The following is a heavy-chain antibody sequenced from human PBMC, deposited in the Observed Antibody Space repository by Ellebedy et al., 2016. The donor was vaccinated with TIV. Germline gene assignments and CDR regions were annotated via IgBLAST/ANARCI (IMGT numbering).Heavy chain of an antibody. CDR3: ASLPHYGDSGP. V-gene: IGHV1-2*02. D-gene: IGHD4-17*01. Sequence: AASVKVSCKASGYTFIGYSLHWVRQAPGQGLEWMGWINPNSGGTNYAQKFQGRVTMTRDTSISTAYMELSRLRSDDTAVYYCASLPHYGDSGPWGQGTLVTVSS. CDR2: INPNSGGT. J-gene: IGHJ5*02. CDR1: GYTFIGYS.